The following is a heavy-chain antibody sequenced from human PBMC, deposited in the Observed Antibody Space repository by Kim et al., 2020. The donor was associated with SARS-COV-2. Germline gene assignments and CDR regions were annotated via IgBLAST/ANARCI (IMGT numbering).Heavy chain of an antibody. CDR2: IYHSGST. Sequence: SETLSLTCAVSGGSISSSNWWSWVRQPPGKGLEWIGEIYHSGSTNYNPSLKSRVTISVDKSKNQFSLKLSSVTAADTAVYYCARAPYYEGYGMDVWGQGTTVTVSS. V-gene: IGHV4-4*02. J-gene: IGHJ6*02. D-gene: IGHD3-22*01. CDR1: GGSISSSNW. CDR3: ARAPYYEGYGMDV.